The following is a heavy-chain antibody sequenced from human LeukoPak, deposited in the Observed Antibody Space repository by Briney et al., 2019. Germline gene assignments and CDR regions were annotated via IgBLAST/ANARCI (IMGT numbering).Heavy chain of an antibody. J-gene: IGHJ3*02. Sequence: SETLSLTCAVYGGSFSGYYWSWIRHPPGKGLEWIGEINHSGSTNYNPSLKSRVTISVDTSKNQFSLKLSSVTAADTAVYYCARYYDILTGPTPRSRAFDIWGQGTMVTVSS. CDR1: GGSFSGYY. V-gene: IGHV4-34*01. CDR2: INHSGST. D-gene: IGHD3-9*01. CDR3: ARYYDILTGPTPRSRAFDI.